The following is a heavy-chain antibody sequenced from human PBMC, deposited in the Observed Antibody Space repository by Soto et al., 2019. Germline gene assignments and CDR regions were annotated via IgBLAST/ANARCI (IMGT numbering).Heavy chain of an antibody. CDR1: GGSISSYY. CDR3: ARGLVDPTNYYFDY. D-gene: IGHD2-8*01. Sequence: SETLSLTCTVSGGSISSYYWSWIRQHPGKGLEWIGYIYYSGSTYYNPSLKSRVTISVDTSKNQFSLKLSSVTAADTAVYYCARGLVDPTNYYFDYWGQGTLVTVSS. V-gene: IGHV4-59*01. J-gene: IGHJ4*02. CDR2: IYYSGST.